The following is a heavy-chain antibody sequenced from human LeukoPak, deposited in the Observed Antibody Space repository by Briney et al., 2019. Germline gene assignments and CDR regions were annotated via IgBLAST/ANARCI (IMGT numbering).Heavy chain of an antibody. CDR2: IKQDGSEK. D-gene: IGHD3-22*01. V-gene: IGHV3-7*01. CDR1: GFTFSSYW. Sequence: PGGSLRLSCAASGFTFSSYWMSWVRQAPGKGLELVANIKQDGSEKYYVDSVKGRFTISRDSAKNSLYLQMNSLRAEDTAVYYCARGLYYYDSSGRSSPTYYFDYWGQGTLVTVSS. J-gene: IGHJ4*02. CDR3: ARGLYYYDSSGRSSPTYYFDY.